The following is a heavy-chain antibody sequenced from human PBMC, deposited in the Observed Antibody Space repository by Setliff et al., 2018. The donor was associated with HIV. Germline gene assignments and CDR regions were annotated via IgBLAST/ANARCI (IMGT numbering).Heavy chain of an antibody. Sequence: SETLSLTCTVSGDSISSGGYYWTWIRQHPGKGLEWIGYISYSGSIYYKVSLKSRLTISTDTSENQFSLKLSSVTAADTAVYYCARGTVVPYYLDYWGQGTLVTVSS. J-gene: IGHJ4*02. CDR3: ARGTVVPYYLDY. CDR2: ISYSGSI. CDR1: GDSISSGGYY. V-gene: IGHV4-31*03. D-gene: IGHD2-15*01.